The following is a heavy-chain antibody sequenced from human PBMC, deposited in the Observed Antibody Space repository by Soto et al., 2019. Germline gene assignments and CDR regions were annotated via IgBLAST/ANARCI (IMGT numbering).Heavy chain of an antibody. Sequence: NPSETLSLTCAVYGGSFSGYYWSWIRQPPGKGLEWIGEINHSGSTNYNPSLKSRVTISVDTSKNQFSLKLSSVTAADTAVYYCARGVRFLKYYGMDVWGQGTTVTVS. CDR1: GGSFSGYY. CDR2: INHSGST. J-gene: IGHJ6*02. D-gene: IGHD3-3*01. CDR3: ARGVRFLKYYGMDV. V-gene: IGHV4-34*01.